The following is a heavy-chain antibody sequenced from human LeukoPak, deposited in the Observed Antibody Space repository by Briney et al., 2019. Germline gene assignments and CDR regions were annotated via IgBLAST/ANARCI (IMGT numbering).Heavy chain of an antibody. CDR2: IYHSGST. CDR3: ASWGLSGYDLLDY. J-gene: IGHJ4*02. V-gene: IGHV4-38-2*02. D-gene: IGHD5-12*01. CDR1: GYSISSGYY. Sequence: SETLSLTCTVSGYSISSGYYWGWIRQPPGKGLEWIGSIYHSGSTYYNPSLKSRVTISVDTSKNQFSLKLSSVTAADTAVYYCASWGLSGYDLLDYWGQGTLVTVSS.